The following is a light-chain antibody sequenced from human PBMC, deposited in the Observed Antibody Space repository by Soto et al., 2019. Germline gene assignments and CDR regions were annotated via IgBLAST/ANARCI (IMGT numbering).Light chain of an antibody. Sequence: VLTQSPGTLSLSAGDRATLSCRASQSVSSSSFAWYQQKPGQAPRLLIFSTSARATGIPDRFRGSGSGTEFTLTITRLEPEDFAVYYCRQYGNSRFTFGRGTKLEI. CDR2: STS. CDR1: QSVSSSS. V-gene: IGKV3-20*01. J-gene: IGKJ2*01. CDR3: RQYGNSRFT.